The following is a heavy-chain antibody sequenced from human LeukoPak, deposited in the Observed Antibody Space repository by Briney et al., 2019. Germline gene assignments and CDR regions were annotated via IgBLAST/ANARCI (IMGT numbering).Heavy chain of an antibody. CDR2: IAGSSGYI. CDR3: AKDRSRALWFGELKMDP. J-gene: IGHJ5*02. D-gene: IGHD3-10*01. Sequence: PGGSLRLSCAASGFTFSSYTMNWVRQAPGKGLEWVSSIAGSSGYISYADSVKGRFTISRDNSKNTLYVQMNSLRAEDTAVYYCAKDRSRALWFGELKMDPWGQGALVTVS. CDR1: GFTFSSYT. V-gene: IGHV3-21*01.